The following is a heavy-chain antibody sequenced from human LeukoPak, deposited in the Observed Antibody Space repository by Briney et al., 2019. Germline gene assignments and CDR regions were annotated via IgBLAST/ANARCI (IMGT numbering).Heavy chain of an antibody. D-gene: IGHD3-22*01. V-gene: IGHV1-18*01. CDR1: GYTFTSYG. Sequence: ASVKVSCKASGYTFTSYGISWVRQAPGQGLEWMGWISAYNGNTNYAQKFQGRVTMTRDTSISTAYMELSRLRSDDTAVYYCARGTGYYYDSSGYCPFDYWGQGTLVTVSS. CDR2: ISAYNGNT. J-gene: IGHJ4*02. CDR3: ARGTGYYYDSSGYCPFDY.